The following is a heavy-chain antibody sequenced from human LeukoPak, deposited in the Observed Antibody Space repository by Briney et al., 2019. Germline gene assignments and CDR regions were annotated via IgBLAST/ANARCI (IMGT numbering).Heavy chain of an antibody. Sequence: GGSLRLSCAASGFTLSSYVMHWVRQAPGKGLEWVAIISYDGSNEYYADSVKGRFTISRDNAKNSLYLQMNSLRAEDTAVYYCARDWYDNSDAFDIWGQGTMVTVSS. CDR2: ISYDGSNE. CDR1: GFTLSSYV. CDR3: ARDWYDNSDAFDI. D-gene: IGHD3-9*01. J-gene: IGHJ3*02. V-gene: IGHV3-30*04.